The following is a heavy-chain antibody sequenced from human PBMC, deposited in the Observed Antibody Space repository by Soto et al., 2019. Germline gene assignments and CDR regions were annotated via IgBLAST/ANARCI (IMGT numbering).Heavy chain of an antibody. J-gene: IGHJ4*02. V-gene: IGHV1-46*01. D-gene: IGHD3-10*01. CDR2: INPSAGST. CDR3: ATPSGY. CDR1: GYTFTSRY. Sequence: ASVEVSCKASGYTFTSRYMHWVRQAPGQGLEWMGLINPSAGSTSYAQSFQGRVTMTRDTSTSTVFMDLSSLRSEDTAIYYCATPSGYWGQGTLVTVS.